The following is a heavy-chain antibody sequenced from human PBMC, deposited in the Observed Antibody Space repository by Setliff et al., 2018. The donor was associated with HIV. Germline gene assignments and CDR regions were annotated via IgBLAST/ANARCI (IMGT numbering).Heavy chain of an antibody. J-gene: IGHJ5*02. Sequence: PSETLSLTCTVSGGSISSSSYYWGWIRQPPGKGLEWIGNIYYNGSTYSTPSLKSRVTISVDTSKNQFSLKLSSVTAADTAMYYCARGNNGYYYDSSGYYHWGQGTLVTVSS. CDR3: ARGNNGYYYDSSGYYH. CDR2: IYYNGST. CDR1: GGSISSSSYY. V-gene: IGHV4-39*01. D-gene: IGHD3-22*01.